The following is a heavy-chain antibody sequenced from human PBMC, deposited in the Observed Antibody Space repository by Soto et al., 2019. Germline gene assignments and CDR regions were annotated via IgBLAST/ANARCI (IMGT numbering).Heavy chain of an antibody. J-gene: IGHJ4*02. CDR2: IYYSGST. D-gene: IGHD6-13*01. Sequence: SETLSLTCTVSGGSISSYYWSWIRQPPGKGLEWIGYIYYSGSTNYNPSLKSRVTISVDTSKNQFSLKLSSVTAADTAVYYSARQQQLARRTNFDYWGQGTLVTVSS. V-gene: IGHV4-59*08. CDR1: GGSISSYY. CDR3: ARQQQLARRTNFDY.